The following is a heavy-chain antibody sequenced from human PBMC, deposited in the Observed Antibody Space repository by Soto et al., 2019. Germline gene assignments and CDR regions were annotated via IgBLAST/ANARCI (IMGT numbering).Heavy chain of an antibody. D-gene: IGHD3-22*01. CDR3: ARAEYYYDSSGYQYYFDY. V-gene: IGHV4-59*01. Sequence: PSDTLSLTCTVSGGSISSYYWSWIRQPPGKGLEWIGYIYYSGSTNYNPSLKSRVTISVDTSKNQFSLKLSSVTAADTAVYYCARAEYYYDSSGYQYYFDYWGQGTLVTVSS. CDR1: GGSISSYY. J-gene: IGHJ4*02. CDR2: IYYSGST.